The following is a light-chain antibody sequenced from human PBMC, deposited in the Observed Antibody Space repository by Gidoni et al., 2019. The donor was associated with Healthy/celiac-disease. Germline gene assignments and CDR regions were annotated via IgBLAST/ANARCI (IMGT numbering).Light chain of an antibody. CDR3: QQYNNWPPIT. J-gene: IGKJ5*01. Sequence: EIGMTQSPAILSVSPGERATLSCRASQSVRSNLAWYQQKPGQAPRLLIYGASTRATGIPARFSGSGSGTEFTLTISSLQSEDFAVYYCQQYNNWPPITFXQXTRLEIK. V-gene: IGKV3-15*01. CDR1: QSVRSN. CDR2: GAS.